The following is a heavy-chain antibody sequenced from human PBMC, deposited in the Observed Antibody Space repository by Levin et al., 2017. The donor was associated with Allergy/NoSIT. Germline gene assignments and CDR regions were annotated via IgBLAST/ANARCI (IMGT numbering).Heavy chain of an antibody. J-gene: IGHJ6*03. Sequence: GGSLRLSCVGSGFIFGDYYMTWLRQVPGKGLEWLAYISSSGRDIESADSVKGRFTISRDNAQNSVFLQMNSLRAEDTAVYYCATVAGFTLDLYMDVWGTGTTVTVSS. D-gene: IGHD6-19*01. CDR2: ISSSGRDI. V-gene: IGHV3-11*01. CDR3: ATVAGFTLDLYMDV. CDR1: GFIFGDYY.